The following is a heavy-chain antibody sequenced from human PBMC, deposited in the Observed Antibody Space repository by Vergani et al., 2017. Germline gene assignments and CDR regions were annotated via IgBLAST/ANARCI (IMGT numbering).Heavy chain of an antibody. J-gene: IGHJ4*02. D-gene: IGHD3-10*01. Sequence: QVQLQESGPGLLKPSQTLSLTCSVAGDSISSGNYYWNWIRQPAGKGLEWMGRIYSSGSTSYNPSIKSRITMSLDTSKNQFSLSLSSVTAADTAVYYCARRTTMVRGVLEIARYYFDYWGQGTLVTVSS. CDR2: IYSSGST. V-gene: IGHV4-61*02. CDR1: GDSISSGNYY. CDR3: ARRTTMVRGVLEIARYYFDY.